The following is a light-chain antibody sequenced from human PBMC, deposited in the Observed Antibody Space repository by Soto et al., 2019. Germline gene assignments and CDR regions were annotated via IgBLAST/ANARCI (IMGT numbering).Light chain of an antibody. Sequence: QSALTPPPSASATLWQRVTISCSGRGSNIGGNAVNWYQQLPGTAPKLLILRNNQRPSGVPDRFSGSKSGPSASLAISGLQSEDEADYYCAAWDDRLNGVVFGGGTKVTV. V-gene: IGLV1-44*01. CDR2: RNN. CDR3: AAWDDRLNGVV. J-gene: IGLJ2*01. CDR1: GSNIGGNA.